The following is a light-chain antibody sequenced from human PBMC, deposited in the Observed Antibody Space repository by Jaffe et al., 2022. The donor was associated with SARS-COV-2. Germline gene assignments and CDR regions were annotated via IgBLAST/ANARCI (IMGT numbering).Light chain of an antibody. CDR3: GTWDSSLSAV. CDR2: EDI. V-gene: IGLV1-51*02. Sequence: QSVLTQPPSVSAAPGQKVTISCSGGSSNIGNNYVSWYQQLPGTAPKLLIYEDIKRPSGIPDRFSASKSGTSAILGITGLQTGDEADYYCGTWDSSLSAVFGGGTKLTVL. CDR1: SSNIGNNY. J-gene: IGLJ2*01.